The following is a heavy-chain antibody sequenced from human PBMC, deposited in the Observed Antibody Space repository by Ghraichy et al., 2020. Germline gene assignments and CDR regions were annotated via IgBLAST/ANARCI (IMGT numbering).Heavy chain of an antibody. J-gene: IGHJ4*02. CDR2: IYYSGST. Sequence: SETLSLTCTVSGGSISSSSYYWGWIRQPPGKGLEWIGSIYYSGSTYYNPSLKSRVTISVDTSKNQFSLKLSSVTAADTAVYYCARLLQRPRIYYFDYWGQGTLVTVSS. D-gene: IGHD6-25*01. CDR1: GGSISSSSYY. V-gene: IGHV4-39*01. CDR3: ARLLQRPRIYYFDY.